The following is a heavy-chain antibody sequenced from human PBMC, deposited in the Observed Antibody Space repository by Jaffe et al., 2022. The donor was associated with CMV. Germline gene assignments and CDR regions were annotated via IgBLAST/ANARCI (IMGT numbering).Heavy chain of an antibody. V-gene: IGHV3-9*01. D-gene: IGHD2-21*02. CDR2: ISWNSATI. J-gene: IGHJ3*01. Sequence: EVQLVESGGGLVQPGRSLRLSCAASGFTFDDYAMHWVRQPPGEGLEWVSTISWNSATIAYADSVRGRFTISRDNAKNSLYLQMNNLRAEDTALYYCAKGRPLLYDALDVWGHGTAVTVSS. CDR1: GFTFDDYA. CDR3: AKGRPLLYDALDV.